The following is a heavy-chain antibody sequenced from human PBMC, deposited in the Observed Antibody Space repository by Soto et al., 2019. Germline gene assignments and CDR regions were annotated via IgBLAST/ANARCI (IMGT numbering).Heavy chain of an antibody. V-gene: IGHV1-8*01. CDR2: MNPNSGNT. J-gene: IGHJ3*02. CDR1: GYTFTSYD. CDR3: ASWVGCRTSYKGAFDI. D-gene: IGHD2-2*01. Sequence: QVQLVQSGAEVKKPGASVKVSCKASGYTFTSYDINWVRQATGQGLEWMGWMNPNSGNTGYAQKFHGRVTMTRNTSIRTADMELSSRRSEAKAVYYCASWVGCRTSYKGAFDIWGKVTLVTVSS.